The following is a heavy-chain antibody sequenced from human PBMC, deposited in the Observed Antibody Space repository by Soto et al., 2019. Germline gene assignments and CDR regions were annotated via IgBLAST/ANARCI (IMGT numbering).Heavy chain of an antibody. CDR2: IIPIFGTA. CDR3: ATGVVVVAVPPDYGIDV. Sequence: ASVKVSCKASGGTINTYSINWVRQAPGQGLEWMGGIIPIFGTANYAQKFQGRITITADESTSTAYMELSSLRSEDTAAYYCATGVVVVAVPPDYGIDVWGQGTTVTVSS. CDR1: GGTINTYS. D-gene: IGHD2-15*01. V-gene: IGHV1-69*13. J-gene: IGHJ6*02.